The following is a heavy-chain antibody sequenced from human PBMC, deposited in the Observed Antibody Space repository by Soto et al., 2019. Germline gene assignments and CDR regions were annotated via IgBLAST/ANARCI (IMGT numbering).Heavy chain of an antibody. V-gene: IGHV3-33*01. CDR2: IWYDGSNK. D-gene: IGHD2-2*02. J-gene: IGHJ6*02. CDR1: GFTFSSYG. Sequence: QVQLVESGGGVVQPGRSLRLSCAASGFTFSSYGMHWLRQAPGKGLEWVAVIWYDGSNKYYADSVKGRFTISRDNSKNTLYLQMNSLRAEDTAVYYCAREDIVVVPAAIRYAYYYYGMDVWGQGTTVTVSS. CDR3: AREDIVVVPAAIRYAYYYYGMDV.